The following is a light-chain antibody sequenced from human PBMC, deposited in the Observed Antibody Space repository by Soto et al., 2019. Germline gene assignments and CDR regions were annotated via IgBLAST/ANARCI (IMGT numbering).Light chain of an antibody. CDR3: QQYNKWPWT. J-gene: IGKJ1*01. Sequence: IQLTQSPSSLSASIGDRVTITCRASQDINSYLAWYQQKPGKAPNLLIYEASILQRGVPSRFSGSNSGTEFTLTISSLQSEDFAVYYCQQYNKWPWTFGQGTKVDIK. V-gene: IGKV1-9*01. CDR1: QDINSY. CDR2: EAS.